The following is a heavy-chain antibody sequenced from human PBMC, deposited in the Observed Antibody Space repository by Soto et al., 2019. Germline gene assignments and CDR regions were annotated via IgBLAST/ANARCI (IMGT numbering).Heavy chain of an antibody. CDR3: ARRGNDYYYYTMDV. CDR1: GGSISSSNYY. D-gene: IGHD1-1*01. CDR2: IYYSGST. J-gene: IGHJ6*02. Sequence: SETLSLTCTVSGGSISSSNYYWGWIRQPPGKGLEWIGSIYYSGSTYYNPSLKSRISISVDSSKNQFSLKMSSVTATDTAVYYCARRGNDYYYYTMDVWGQGTTVT. V-gene: IGHV4-39*01.